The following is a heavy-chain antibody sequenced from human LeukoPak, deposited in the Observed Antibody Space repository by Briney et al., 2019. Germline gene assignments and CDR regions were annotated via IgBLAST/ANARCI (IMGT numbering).Heavy chain of an antibody. Sequence: GESLKISCKGSGYSFTSYWIGWVRQLPGKGLEWMGIIYPGGSDTRYSPSFQGQVTISADKSISTAYLQWSSLKASDTAMYYCARHVLNDFWSGFPDYWGQGTLVAVSS. J-gene: IGHJ4*02. CDR1: GYSFTSYW. V-gene: IGHV5-51*01. D-gene: IGHD3-3*01. CDR3: ARHVLNDFWSGFPDY. CDR2: IYPGGSDT.